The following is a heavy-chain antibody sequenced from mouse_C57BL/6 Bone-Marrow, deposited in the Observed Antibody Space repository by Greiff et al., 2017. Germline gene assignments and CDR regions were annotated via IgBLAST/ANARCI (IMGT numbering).Heavy chain of an antibody. CDR1: GYTFTSYW. V-gene: IGHV1-52*01. CDR2: IDPSDSET. J-gene: IGHJ1*03. Sequence: QVQLQQPGAELVRPGSSVKLSCKASGYTFTSYWMHWVKQRPIQGLEWIGNIDPSDSETHYNQKFKDKATLTVDKSSSTAYMQLSSLTSEDSAVYYCARGRKLWYFDVWGTGTTVTVSS. CDR3: ARGRKLWYFDV.